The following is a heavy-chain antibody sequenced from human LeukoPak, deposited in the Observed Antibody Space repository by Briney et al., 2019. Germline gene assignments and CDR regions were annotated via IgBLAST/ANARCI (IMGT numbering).Heavy chain of an antibody. CDR3: AKGSYYDSSGSFYFDY. Sequence: GGSLRLSCAASGFTFSSYAMSWVRQAPGKGLEWVSGISGSGDNTYYADSVEGRFTISRDNSKNTLYVQVNSLGTEDTAAYYCAKGSYYDSSGSFYFDYWGQGTLVTVSS. V-gene: IGHV3-23*01. CDR1: GFTFSSYA. D-gene: IGHD3-22*01. CDR2: ISGSGDNT. J-gene: IGHJ4*02.